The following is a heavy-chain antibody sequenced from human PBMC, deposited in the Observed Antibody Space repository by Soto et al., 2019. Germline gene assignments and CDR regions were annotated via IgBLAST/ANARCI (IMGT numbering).Heavy chain of an antibody. Sequence: SVKVSCKASGGTFSSYAISWVRQAPGQGLEWMGGIIPIFGTANYAQKFQGRVTITADESTSTAYMELSSLRSEDTAVYYCARGSSGYYLIFDYWGQGTLVTVSS. CDR3: ARGSSGYYLIFDY. D-gene: IGHD3-22*01. CDR2: IIPIFGTA. CDR1: GGTFSSYA. V-gene: IGHV1-69*13. J-gene: IGHJ4*02.